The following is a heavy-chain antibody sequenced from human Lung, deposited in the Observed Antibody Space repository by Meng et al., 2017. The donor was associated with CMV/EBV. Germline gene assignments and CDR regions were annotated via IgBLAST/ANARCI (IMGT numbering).Heavy chain of an antibody. CDR2: IYYSGST. J-gene: IGHJ4*02. D-gene: IGHD6-19*01. Sequence: SETLSLXXTVSGGSISSSSYYWGWIRQPPGKGLEWIGSIYYSGSTYYNPSLKSRVTISVDTSKNQFSLKLSSVTAADTAVYYCARSHSSGWPFDYWGQGTLVTVSS. CDR1: GGSISSSSYY. CDR3: ARSHSSGWPFDY. V-gene: IGHV4-39*07.